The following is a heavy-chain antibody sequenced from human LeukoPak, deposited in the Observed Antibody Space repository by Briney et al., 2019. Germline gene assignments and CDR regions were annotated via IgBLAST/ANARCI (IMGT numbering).Heavy chain of an antibody. Sequence: PGGSLRLSCAASGFTISSYYMSWVRQAPGKGLEWVSIIYNVGTTYYADSVKGRFTISRDYSKNTLYLQMNSLRAEDTAVYYCAKTRYQLNSYYFDYWGQGTLVTVSS. CDR1: GFTISSYY. CDR2: IYNVGTT. V-gene: IGHV3-66*01. J-gene: IGHJ4*02. CDR3: AKTRYQLNSYYFDY. D-gene: IGHD2-2*01.